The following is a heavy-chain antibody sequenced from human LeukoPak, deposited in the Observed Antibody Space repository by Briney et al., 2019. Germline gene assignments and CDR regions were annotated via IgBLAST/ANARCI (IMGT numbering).Heavy chain of an antibody. CDR2: ISGSGGST. D-gene: IGHD5-18*01. V-gene: IGHV3-23*01. CDR3: AKRGLQLWQYYFDY. CDR1: GFTFNSYA. Sequence: GGSLRVSCAASGFTFNSYAMSWVRQALGKGLEWVSAISGSGGSTYYADSVKGRFTISRDNSKNTPYLQMNSLRAEDTAVYYCAKRGLQLWQYYFDYWGQGTLVTVSS. J-gene: IGHJ4*02.